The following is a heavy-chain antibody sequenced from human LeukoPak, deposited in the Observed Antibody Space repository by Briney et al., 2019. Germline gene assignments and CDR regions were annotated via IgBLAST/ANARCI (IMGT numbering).Heavy chain of an antibody. CDR2: MSGSGGST. D-gene: IGHD1-26*01. CDR3: AKAFSGAYYFDY. V-gene: IGHV3-23*01. CDR1: GFTISSYA. J-gene: IGHJ4*02. Sequence: GGSLRLSCAVSGFTISSYAMSWVRQAPGKGLEWVSAMSGSGGSTYYADSVKGRFTISRDNSKNTLYLQMNSLRAEDTAVYYCAKAFSGAYYFDYWGQGTLVTVSS.